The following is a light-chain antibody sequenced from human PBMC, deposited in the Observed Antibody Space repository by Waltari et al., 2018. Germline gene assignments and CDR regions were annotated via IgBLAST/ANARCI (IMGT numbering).Light chain of an antibody. CDR2: DVG. V-gene: IGLV2-14*03. CDR3: CSYTRSGSLV. Sequence: QSALTQPASVSGSPGQSISISCTGTSRDVGGYNFVSWYQRLPGKAPKLIIYDVGNRPSGFAKRFSGSKSGTTASLIISGLQADDEADYYCCSYTRSGSLVFGGGTKLTVL. CDR1: SRDVGGYNF. J-gene: IGLJ2*01.